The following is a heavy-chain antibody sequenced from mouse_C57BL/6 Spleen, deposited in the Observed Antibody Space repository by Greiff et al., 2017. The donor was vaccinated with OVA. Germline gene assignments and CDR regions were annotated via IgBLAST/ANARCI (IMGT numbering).Heavy chain of an antibody. J-gene: IGHJ4*01. V-gene: IGHV1-82*01. Sequence: QVQLKESGPELVKPGASVKISCKASGYAFSSSWMNWVKQRPGKGLEWIGRIYPGDGDTNYNGKFKGKATLTADKSSSTAYMQLSSLTSEDSAVYFCARQGSRGAMDYWGQGTSVTVSS. CDR1: GYAFSSSW. D-gene: IGHD3-3*01. CDR3: ARQGSRGAMDY. CDR2: IYPGDGDT.